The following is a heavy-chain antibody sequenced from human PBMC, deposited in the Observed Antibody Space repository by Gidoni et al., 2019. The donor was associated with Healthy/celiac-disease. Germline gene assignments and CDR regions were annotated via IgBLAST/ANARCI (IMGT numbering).Heavy chain of an antibody. D-gene: IGHD6-19*01. CDR2: ISGSGGST. V-gene: IGHV3-23*01. CDR3: AKIAVADLYYYYGMDV. J-gene: IGHJ6*02. CDR1: GFTFSSYA. Sequence: EVQLLESGGGLVQPGGSLRLSCAASGFTFSSYAMSWVRPAPGKGLEWVAAISGSGGSTYYAESVKGRFTISRDNSKNTLYLQMNSLRAEDTAVYYCAKIAVADLYYYYGMDVWGQGTTVTVSS.